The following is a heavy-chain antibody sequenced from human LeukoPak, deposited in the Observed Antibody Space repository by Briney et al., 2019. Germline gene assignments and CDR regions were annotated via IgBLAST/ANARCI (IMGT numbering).Heavy chain of an antibody. D-gene: IGHD4-17*01. CDR1: GYTFTNYG. V-gene: IGHV1-18*01. CDR3: ARDHYGDYVGYYYYGMDV. J-gene: IGHJ6*02. Sequence: ASVKVSCKASGYTFTNYGINWVRQAPGQGLEWMGWISAYNGNTNYAQRLQGRVTMTTDTSTSTAYMELRSLRSDDTAVYYCARDHYGDYVGYYYYGMDVWGQGTTVTVSS. CDR2: ISAYNGNT.